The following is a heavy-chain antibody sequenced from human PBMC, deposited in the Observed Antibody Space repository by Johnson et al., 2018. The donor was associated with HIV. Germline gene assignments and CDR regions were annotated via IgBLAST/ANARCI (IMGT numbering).Heavy chain of an antibody. J-gene: IGHJ3*02. Sequence: EVQLVESGGGVVQPGRSLRLSCAASGFTFSSYAMHWVRQAPGKGQEWISYISSSGTAKYYADSVKGRFTISRDHAKTSLYLQMNSLRAEDTAVYSWAKGWEQTPDDAFDIWGQGTMVTVSS. CDR1: GFTFSSYA. CDR3: AKGWEQTPDDAFDI. D-gene: IGHD1-26*01. V-gene: IGHV3-48*03. CDR2: ISSSGTAK.